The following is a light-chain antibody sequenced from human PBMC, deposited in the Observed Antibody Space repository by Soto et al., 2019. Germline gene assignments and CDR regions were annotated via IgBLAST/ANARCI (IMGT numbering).Light chain of an antibody. J-gene: IGLJ3*02. CDR2: DVT. CDR3: SSYTNKDTLL. V-gene: IGLV2-14*03. CDR1: SSDVGGYDH. Sequence: QSVLTQPASVSGSPGQSITISCPGTSSDVGGYDHVSWYQQHPGKAPKLIIYDVTVRPSGISPRFSGSKSDNTASLAVSGLQPEDEADYYCSSYTNKDTLLFGGGTKLTVL.